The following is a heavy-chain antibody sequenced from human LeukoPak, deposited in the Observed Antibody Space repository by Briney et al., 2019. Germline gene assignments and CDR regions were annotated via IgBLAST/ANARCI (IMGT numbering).Heavy chain of an antibody. V-gene: IGHV3-48*03. CDR1: GFTFSSYE. Sequence: GGSLRLSCAASGFTFSSYEMNWVRQAPGKGLQWVSYISSSGSTIYYADSVKGRFTISRDNAKNSLYLQMNSLRAEDTAVYYCARAAGMGSGWIRYNWFDPWGQGTLVTVSS. CDR3: ARAAGMGSGWIRYNWFDP. J-gene: IGHJ5*02. CDR2: ISSSGSTI. D-gene: IGHD6-19*01.